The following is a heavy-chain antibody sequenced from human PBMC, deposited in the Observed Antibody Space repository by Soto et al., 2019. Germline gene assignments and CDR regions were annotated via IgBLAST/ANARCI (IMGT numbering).Heavy chain of an antibody. CDR1: GGTFNSYS. V-gene: IGHV1-69*18. D-gene: IGHD6-13*01. J-gene: IGHJ6*02. CDR2: IIPMFGTT. Sequence: QVQLVQSGAEVKTPGSSVKVSCEASGGTFNSYSINWVRQAPGQGLEWMGRIIPMFGTTDYAQRFQGRVTFTADESSNTAPMEVTNLTSEVTAVYYCARAAVLTFTRFYDVDVWGQGTTVTVSS. CDR3: ARAAVLTFTRFYDVDV.